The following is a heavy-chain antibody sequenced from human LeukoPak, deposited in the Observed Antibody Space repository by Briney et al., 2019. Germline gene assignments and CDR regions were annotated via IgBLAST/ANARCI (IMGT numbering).Heavy chain of an antibody. CDR1: GGSISSYY. V-gene: IGHV4-59*01. Sequence: SETLSLTCTVSGGSISSYYWSWIRQPPGKGLEWIGYIYYSGSTNYNPSLKSRVTISVDTSKNQFSLELSSVTAADTAVYYCARPLRPSSCYYPFDYWGQGTLVTVSS. CDR3: ARPLRPSSCYYPFDY. J-gene: IGHJ4*02. CDR2: IYYSGST. D-gene: IGHD3-22*01.